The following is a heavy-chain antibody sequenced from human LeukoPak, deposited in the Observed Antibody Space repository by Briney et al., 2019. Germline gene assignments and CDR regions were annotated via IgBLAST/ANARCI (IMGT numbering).Heavy chain of an antibody. V-gene: IGHV3-23*01. CDR2: ISVSGST. Sequence: PGGSLRLSCAGSGFTLSSQPMSWVRQAPGKGLEWVPGISVSGSTFYADSVKGRFTISRDNSKSTLYLQMNSLRGEDTAVYYCAKDRWGSSGWYSDYWGQGALVTVSS. J-gene: IGHJ4*02. D-gene: IGHD6-19*01. CDR3: AKDRWGSSGWYSDY. CDR1: GFTLSSQP.